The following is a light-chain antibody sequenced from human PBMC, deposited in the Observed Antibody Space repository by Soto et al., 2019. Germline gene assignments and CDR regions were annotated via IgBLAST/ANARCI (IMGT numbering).Light chain of an antibody. V-gene: IGLV2-14*03. CDR2: DVS. CDR1: SSDVGDYNY. Sequence: QSALTQPASVSGSPGQSITISCTGSSSDVGDYNYVAWYQQHPDKAPKLMIFDVSSRPSGVSNRFSGSKSGSTASLTISGLQAEDEADYFCSSYSSSGTFYVFGTGTKLTVL. J-gene: IGLJ1*01. CDR3: SSYSSSGTFYV.